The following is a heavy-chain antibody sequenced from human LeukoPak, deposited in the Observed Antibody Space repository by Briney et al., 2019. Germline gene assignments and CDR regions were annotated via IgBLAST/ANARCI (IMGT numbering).Heavy chain of an antibody. V-gene: IGHV3-23*01. CDR2: MSGRGDST. CDR1: GFTFYNYA. J-gene: IGHJ4*02. D-gene: IGHD1-26*01. CDR3: AKLSGRSGSLCYFPFDY. Sequence: PGGSLRLSCAASGFTFYNYAMSWVRQAPGKGLEWVSSMSGRGDSTYYADSVKGRFTISRDNSENTLYLQLNSQRAEDTATYYCAKLSGRSGSLCYFPFDYWGQGTLVTVSS.